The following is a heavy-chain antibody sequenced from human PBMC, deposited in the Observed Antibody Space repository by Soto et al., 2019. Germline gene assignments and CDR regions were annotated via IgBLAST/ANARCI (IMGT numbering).Heavy chain of an antibody. CDR3: ARERINSFFGGFTPPGNWFDP. Sequence: QVQLVQSGAEVKKPGASVKVSCKTSGYSFTNYALHWVRQAPGQGLEWMGWINAGNGDTIYSQKFQGRVTLTRDTSATTACMELSSLRSEDTAVYYCARERINSFFGGFTPPGNWFDPWGQGTPVTVSS. J-gene: IGHJ5*02. V-gene: IGHV1-3*01. D-gene: IGHD3-3*01. CDR1: GYSFTNYA. CDR2: INAGNGDT.